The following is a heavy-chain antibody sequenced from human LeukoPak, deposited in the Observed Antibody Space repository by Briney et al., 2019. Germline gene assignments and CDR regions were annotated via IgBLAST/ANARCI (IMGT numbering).Heavy chain of an antibody. D-gene: IGHD2-15*01. V-gene: IGHV4-39*01. J-gene: IGHJ5*02. CDR2: IYYSGST. CDR3: ARIRYCSGGSCS. CDR1: GGSISSSSYY. Sequence: SEILSLTCTVSGGSISSSSYYWGWIRQPPGKRLEWIGSIYYSGSTYYNPSLKSRVTISVDTSKNQFSLKLSSVTAADTAVHYCARIRYCSGGSCSWGQGTLVTVSS.